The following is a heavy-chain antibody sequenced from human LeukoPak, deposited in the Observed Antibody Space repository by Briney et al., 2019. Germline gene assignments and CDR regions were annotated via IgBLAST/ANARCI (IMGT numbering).Heavy chain of an antibody. CDR1: GGSISIYY. CDR2: ISNSGST. CDR3: ARLGQPNAFDI. Sequence: PSETLSLTCTVSGGSISIYYWSWIRQPPGKGLERIGYISNSGSTNYNPSLKSRVTISTDTSKNQLSLKLTSVTAADTAVYFCARLGQPNAFDIWGQGTMVTVSS. J-gene: IGHJ3*02. D-gene: IGHD3-16*01. V-gene: IGHV4-59*08.